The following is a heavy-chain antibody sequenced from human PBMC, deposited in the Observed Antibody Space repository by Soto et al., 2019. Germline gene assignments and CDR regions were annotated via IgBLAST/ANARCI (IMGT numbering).Heavy chain of an antibody. Sequence: ASVKVSCKASGYTFTIYGISWVRQAPGQGLEWMGWISAHNGNTNYAQKLQGRVTMTTDTSTSTAYMELRSLRSDDTAVYYCARDSEIAAAGTPGIAVGYIDYWGQGTLVTVSS. CDR3: ARDSEIAAAGTPGIAVGYIDY. J-gene: IGHJ4*02. D-gene: IGHD6-13*01. CDR1: GYTFTIYG. CDR2: ISAHNGNT. V-gene: IGHV1-18*01.